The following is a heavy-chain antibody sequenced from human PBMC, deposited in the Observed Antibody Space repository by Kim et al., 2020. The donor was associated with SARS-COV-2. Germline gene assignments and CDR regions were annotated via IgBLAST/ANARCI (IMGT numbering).Heavy chain of an antibody. CDR1: GGTFSSYA. V-gene: IGHV1-69*13. Sequence: SVKVSCKASGGTFSSYAISWVRQAPGQGLEWMGGIIPIFGTANYAQKFQGRVTITADESTSTAYMELSSLRSEDTAVYYCARVPRYSSGDTAVGAFDIWGQGTMVTVSS. J-gene: IGHJ3*02. D-gene: IGHD6-19*01. CDR2: IIPIFGTA. CDR3: ARVPRYSSGDTAVGAFDI.